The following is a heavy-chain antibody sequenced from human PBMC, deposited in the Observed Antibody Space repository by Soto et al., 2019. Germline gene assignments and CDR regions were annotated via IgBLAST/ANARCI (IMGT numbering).Heavy chain of an antibody. CDR1: GYTFTSYY. J-gene: IGHJ6*02. V-gene: IGHV1-46*01. Sequence: QVQLVQSGAEAKKPGASMKVSCKASGYTFTSYYMHWVRQAPGQGLEWMGIINPSNGITRYAQKFQGRVTMTRDTSTSTVYMDVSSLRSEDTAVYYCARDSMGGTNIPLYGMDVWGQGTTVTVSS. D-gene: IGHD2-21*01. CDR2: INPSNGIT. CDR3: ARDSMGGTNIPLYGMDV.